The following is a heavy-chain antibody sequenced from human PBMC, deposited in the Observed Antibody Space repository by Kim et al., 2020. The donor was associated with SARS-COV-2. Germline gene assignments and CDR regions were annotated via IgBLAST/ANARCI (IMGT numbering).Heavy chain of an antibody. V-gene: IGHV1-69*01. Sequence: NYAQKFQGRVTITADESTSTAYMELSSLRSEDTAVYYCASGVGGSYYGYWGQGTLVTVSS. D-gene: IGHD1-26*01. CDR3: ASGVGGSYYGY. J-gene: IGHJ4*02.